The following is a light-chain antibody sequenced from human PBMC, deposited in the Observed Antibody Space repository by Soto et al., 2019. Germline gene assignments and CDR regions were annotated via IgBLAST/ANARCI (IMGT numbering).Light chain of an antibody. J-gene: IGKJ4*01. V-gene: IGKV3-15*01. CDR2: RTS. CDR1: QSVSSN. Sequence: EIVMTQSPATQSVSPGERVTLSCRASQSVSSNLAWYQQKPGQAPRLLMFRTSSRATGFPARFSGSGSGTEFNLTISSLQSEDFGVYYCQQYNNWPRATFGGGTKVDNK. CDR3: QQYNNWPRAT.